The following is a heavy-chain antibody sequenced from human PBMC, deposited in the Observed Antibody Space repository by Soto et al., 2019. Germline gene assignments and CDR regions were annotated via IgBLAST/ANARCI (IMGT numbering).Heavy chain of an antibody. CDR1: GFTFSSYS. CDR3: ARDVRWLLSRSPTFDY. D-gene: IGHD5-12*01. CDR2: ISSSSSTI. V-gene: IGHV3-48*02. Sequence: EVQLVESGGGLVQPGGSLRLSCAASGFTFSSYSMNWVRQAPGKGLEWVSYISSSSSTIYYADSVKGRFTISRDNAKNSLYLQMNSLRDEDTAVYYCARDVRWLLSRSPTFDYWGQGTLVTVSS. J-gene: IGHJ4*02.